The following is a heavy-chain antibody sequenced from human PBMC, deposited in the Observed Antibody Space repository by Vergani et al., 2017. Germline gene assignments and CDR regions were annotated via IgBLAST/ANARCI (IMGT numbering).Heavy chain of an antibody. CDR3: ASSGLLGNWFDP. CDR1: GGSISSYY. J-gene: IGHJ5*02. D-gene: IGHD1-26*01. CDR2: IYYSGST. Sequence: QVQLPESGPGLVKPSETLSLTCTVSGGSISSYYWSWIRQPPGKGLEWIGYIYYSGSTNYNPSLKSRVTISVDTSKNQFSLKLSSVTAADTAVYYCASSGLLGNWFDPWGQGTLVTVSS. V-gene: IGHV4-59*12.